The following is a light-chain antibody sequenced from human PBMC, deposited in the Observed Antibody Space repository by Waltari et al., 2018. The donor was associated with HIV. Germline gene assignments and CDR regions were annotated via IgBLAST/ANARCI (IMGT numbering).Light chain of an antibody. J-gene: IGKJ4*01. V-gene: IGKV3-11*01. CDR2: DAS. Sequence: EVVLTQSPATLSLSPGERVTLSCRASESVSSYLAWYQQKPGQAPRLLIYDASNRATGIPARFSGSVSGTYFTLTISSLEPEDFAVYYCHHRSNWPLTFGGGTKVEI. CDR3: HHRSNWPLT. CDR1: ESVSSY.